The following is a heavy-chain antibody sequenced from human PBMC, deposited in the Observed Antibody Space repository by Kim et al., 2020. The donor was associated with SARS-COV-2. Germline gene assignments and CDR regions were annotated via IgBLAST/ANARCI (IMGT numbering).Heavy chain of an antibody. CDR2: IYPGDSDT. CDR3: ARSSSSELPHYDY. CDR1: GYSFTSYW. J-gene: IGHJ4*02. Sequence: GESLKISCEGSGYSFTSYWIGWVRQMPGKGLEWMGIIYPGDSDTRYSPSFQGQVTISADKSISTAYLQWSSLKASDTAMYYCARSSSSELPHYDYWGQGTLVTVSS. D-gene: IGHD6-6*01. V-gene: IGHV5-51*01.